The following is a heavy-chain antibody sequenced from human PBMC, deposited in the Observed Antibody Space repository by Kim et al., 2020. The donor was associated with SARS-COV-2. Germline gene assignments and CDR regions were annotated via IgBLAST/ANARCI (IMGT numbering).Heavy chain of an antibody. D-gene: IGHD5-18*01. Sequence: GGSLRLSCAASGFNFDDSAMHWVRQTPGKGLEWVSLISGDGVSTYYADSLKGRFTISRDNNKNSLYLQMNSLGIEDTALYYCAKSGYSYGYYFPNHWGQGTLVTVSS. J-gene: IGHJ5*02. CDR1: GFNFDDSA. CDR2: ISGDGVST. V-gene: IGHV3-43*02. CDR3: AKSGYSYGYYFPNH.